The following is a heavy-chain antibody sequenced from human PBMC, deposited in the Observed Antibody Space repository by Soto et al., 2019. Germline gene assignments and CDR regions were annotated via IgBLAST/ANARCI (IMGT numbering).Heavy chain of an antibody. J-gene: IGHJ5*02. CDR2: SYYSGST. D-gene: IGHD6-13*01. Sequence: SETLSLTCTVSGGSISSYYCCWIRQRPRQGLGRNGYSYYSGSTNSNPSLNSKIPITVDTSKNQFSLKLSSVTAADTAVYYCARAATEAAGNWFDPWGQGTLVTVSS. CDR3: ARAATEAAGNWFDP. CDR1: GGSISSYY. V-gene: IGHV4-59*01.